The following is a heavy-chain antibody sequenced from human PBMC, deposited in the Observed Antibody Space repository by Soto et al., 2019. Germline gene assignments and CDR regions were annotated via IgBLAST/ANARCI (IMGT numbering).Heavy chain of an antibody. V-gene: IGHV5-51*01. CDR3: ARLAAAGTYHYYYGMDV. CDR2: IYPGDSDT. D-gene: IGHD6-13*01. CDR1: GYSFTSYW. Sequence: PGESLKISCKGSGYSFTSYWIGWVRQMPGKGLEWMGIIYPGDSDTRYSPSFQGQVTISADKSISTAYLQWSSLKASDTAMYYCARLAAAGTYHYYYGMDVWGKGTTVTVAS. J-gene: IGHJ6*04.